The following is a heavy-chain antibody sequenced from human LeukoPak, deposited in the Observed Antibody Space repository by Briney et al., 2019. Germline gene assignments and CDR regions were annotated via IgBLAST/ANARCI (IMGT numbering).Heavy chain of an antibody. CDR2: IKQDGSEK. V-gene: IGHV3-7*01. D-gene: IGHD3-22*01. J-gene: IGHJ4*02. CDR3: ARSWSSGYWFPATASFDY. CDR1: GFTFSSYW. Sequence: PGGSLRLSRAASGFTFSSYWTSWVRQAPGKGLEWVANIKQDGSEKYYVDSVKGRFTISRDNAKNSLYLQMNSLRAEDTAVYYCARSWSSGYWFPATASFDYWGQGTLVTVSS.